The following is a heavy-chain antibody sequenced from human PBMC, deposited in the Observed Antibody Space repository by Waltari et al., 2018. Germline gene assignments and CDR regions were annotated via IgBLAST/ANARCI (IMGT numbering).Heavy chain of an antibody. V-gene: IGHV1-18*01. CDR3: ARECYLYCSSTSVSRSGFDY. D-gene: IGHD2-2*01. CDR1: GYTFTSYG. J-gene: IGHJ4*02. CDR2: ISAYNGNT. Sequence: LVQSGAEVKKPGASVKVSCKASGYTFTSYGISWVRQAPGQGLEWMGWISAYNGNTNYAQKLQGRVTMTTDTSTSTAYMELRSLRSDDTAVYYCARECYLYCSSTSVSRSGFDYWGQGTLVTVSS.